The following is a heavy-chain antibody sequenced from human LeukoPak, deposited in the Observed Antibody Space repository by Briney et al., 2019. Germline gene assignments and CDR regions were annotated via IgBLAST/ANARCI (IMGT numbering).Heavy chain of an antibody. CDR2: ISPVGDYT. CDR1: AFTFSSYA. J-gene: IGHJ5*02. D-gene: IGHD2-21*01. CDR3: VKQTPHADIVVQPPVIVAHWSDP. V-gene: IGHV3-23*01. Sequence: QPGGSLRLSCAASAFTFSSYAMTWVRQAPGRGLHWVSAISPVGDYTYYADSVKGRFTISRDNSKNTLYLQMNSLRVDDTALYSCVKQTPHADIVVQPPVIVAHWSDPWGQGTLVTVSS.